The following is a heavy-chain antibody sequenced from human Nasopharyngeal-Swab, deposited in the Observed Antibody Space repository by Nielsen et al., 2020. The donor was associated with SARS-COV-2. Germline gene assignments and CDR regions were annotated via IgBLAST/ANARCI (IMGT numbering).Heavy chain of an antibody. CDR3: AKAPFLRGLDV. J-gene: IGHJ6*02. CDR2: IRGSGDNT. D-gene: IGHD3-3*02. CDR1: GFTFSSYA. Sequence: GESLKISCAASGFTFSSYAMSWVRQAPGKGLEWVSIIRGSGDNTYYADSVKNRFTISRDNSKNTLYLQTNSLIVEDTAVYYCAKAPFLRGLDVWGQGTTVPVSS. V-gene: IGHV3-23*01.